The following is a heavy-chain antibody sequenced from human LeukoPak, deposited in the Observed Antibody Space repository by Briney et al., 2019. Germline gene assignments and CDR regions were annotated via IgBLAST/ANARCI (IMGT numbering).Heavy chain of an antibody. CDR2: ISAYNGNT. CDR1: GYTFTSYG. Sequence: ASVKVSCKASGYTFTSYGISWVRQAPGQGLEWMGWISAYNGNTNYAQKLQGRVTMTTDTSTSTAYMELRSLRSDDTAVYYCATSTVTTTDFDYWGQGTLVTVSS. J-gene: IGHJ4*02. D-gene: IGHD4-17*01. V-gene: IGHV1-18*01. CDR3: ATSTVTTTDFDY.